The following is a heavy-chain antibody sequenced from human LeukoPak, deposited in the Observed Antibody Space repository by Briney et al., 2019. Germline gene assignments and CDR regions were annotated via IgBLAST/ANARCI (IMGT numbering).Heavy chain of an antibody. J-gene: IGHJ4*01. CDR3: AKGIYSSGWSYFDY. CDR2: ISSSSTTI. V-gene: IGHV3-48*04. D-gene: IGHD6-19*01. Sequence: GGSLRLSCAASGFTFSSYSMNWVRQAPGKGLEWVSYISSSSTTIYYADSVKSRFTISRDNAKNSLYLQMNSLRAEDTAVYYCAKGIYSSGWSYFDYWGHGTLVTVSS. CDR1: GFTFSSYS.